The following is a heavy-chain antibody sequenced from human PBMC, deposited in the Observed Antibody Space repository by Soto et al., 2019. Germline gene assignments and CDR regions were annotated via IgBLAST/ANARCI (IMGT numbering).Heavy chain of an antibody. Sequence: QVQLVQSGAEVKKPGSSVKVSCKASGGTFSSYAISWVRQAPGQGLEWMGGIIPIFGTANYAQKFQGRVTITADESTSTAYMELNSLRSEDTAVYYCAREGEMATGSGFDYWGQGTLVTVSS. J-gene: IGHJ4*02. D-gene: IGHD5-12*01. CDR3: AREGEMATGSGFDY. CDR1: GGTFSSYA. V-gene: IGHV1-69*01. CDR2: IIPIFGTA.